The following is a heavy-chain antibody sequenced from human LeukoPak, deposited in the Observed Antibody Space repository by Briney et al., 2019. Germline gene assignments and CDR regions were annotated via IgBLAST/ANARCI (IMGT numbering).Heavy chain of an antibody. CDR1: GYSISSGYY. CDR3: ARVRGYCSSTICYRYYFDY. V-gene: IGHV4-38-2*02. D-gene: IGHD2-2*01. J-gene: IGHJ4*02. Sequence: SENLSLTCTVSGYSISSGYYWGWIRPPPGKGLEWIGPIYHSGSTYYNPSLKSRVTISVDTSKNQFSLKLTSVTAADTAVYYCARVRGYCSSTICYRYYFDYWGQGTLVTVSS. CDR2: IYHSGST.